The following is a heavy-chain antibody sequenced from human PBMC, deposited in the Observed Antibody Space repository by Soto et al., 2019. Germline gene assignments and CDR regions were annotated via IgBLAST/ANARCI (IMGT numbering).Heavy chain of an antibody. Sequence: GGSLRLSCAASGFTFSSYWMSCVRQAPGKGLEWVANIKQDGSEKYYVDSVKGRFTISRDNAKNSMYLQMNSLRAEDTAVYYCVRVNWNYQGDFDIGGQGKMVTVSS. V-gene: IGHV3-7*01. CDR1: GFTFSSYW. CDR3: VRVNWNYQGDFDI. J-gene: IGHJ3*02. D-gene: IGHD1-7*01. CDR2: IKQDGSEK.